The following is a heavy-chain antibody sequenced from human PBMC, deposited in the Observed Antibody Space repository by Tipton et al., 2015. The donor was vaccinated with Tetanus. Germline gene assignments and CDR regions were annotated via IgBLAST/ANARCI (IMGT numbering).Heavy chain of an antibody. CDR2: IRHDETND. CDR1: GFSFSAYS. CDR3: AKDLYRAVDAFDI. V-gene: IGHV3-30*02. D-gene: IGHD3-16*01. Sequence: SLRLSCAASGFSFSAYSMQWVRQAPGKGLEWVAIIRHDETNDDYADSVKGRFIISRDNSKNTLYLQMNSLRAEDTAVYYRAKDLYRAVDAFDIWGQGTMVTVSS. J-gene: IGHJ3*02.